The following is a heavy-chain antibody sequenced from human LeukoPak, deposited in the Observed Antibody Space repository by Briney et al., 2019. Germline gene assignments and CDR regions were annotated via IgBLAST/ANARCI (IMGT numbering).Heavy chain of an antibody. CDR2: ISSSSSYI. V-gene: IGHV3-21*01. CDR3: AREGDFWGGYYSV. D-gene: IGHD3-3*01. Sequence: GGSLRLSCAASGFSFSSYSMNWVRQAPGKGLEWVSSISSSSSYIYYADSVKGRFTISRDNSKNSLYLQMSSLRAEDAALYYCAREGDFWGGYYSVWGQGTLVTVSS. J-gene: IGHJ4*02. CDR1: GFSFSSYS.